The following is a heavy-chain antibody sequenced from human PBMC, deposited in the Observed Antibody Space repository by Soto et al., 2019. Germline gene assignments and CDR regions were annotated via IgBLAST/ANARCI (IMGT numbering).Heavy chain of an antibody. CDR1: GGTFSSYT. V-gene: IGHV1-69*02. CDR2: IIPILGIA. J-gene: IGHJ3*02. CDR3: GYYGSGSYYNPRPDAFDI. D-gene: IGHD3-10*01. Sequence: SVKVSCKASGGTFSSYTISWVRQAPGQGLEWMGRIIPILGIANYAQKFQGRVTITADKSTSTAYMELSSLRSEDTAVYYCGYYGSGSYYNPRPDAFDIWGQGTMVTVS.